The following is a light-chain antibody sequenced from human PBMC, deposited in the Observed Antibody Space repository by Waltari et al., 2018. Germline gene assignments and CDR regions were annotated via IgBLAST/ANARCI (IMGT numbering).Light chain of an antibody. Sequence: EIVLTQSPGPLALSPGETATLPCRASQTVGKALTWYQQKPGQAPRLLIYDTSRRAPGIPDRFSGSVFGTDFSLTISRLEPEDFAVYYCQKYDRLPATFGQGTKVEIK. CDR1: QTVGKA. CDR3: QKYDRLPAT. V-gene: IGKV3-20*01. J-gene: IGKJ1*01. CDR2: DTS.